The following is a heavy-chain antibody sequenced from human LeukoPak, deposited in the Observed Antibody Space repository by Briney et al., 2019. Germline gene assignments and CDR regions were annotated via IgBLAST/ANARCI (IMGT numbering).Heavy chain of an antibody. Sequence: PSETLSLTCAVSGYSISSGYYWGWIRQPPGKGLEWIGSIFHSGSTYYNPSLKSRVNMSVDTSKNQISLKLSSVTAADTAVYYCPRASGSYGSGSYYYYGMDVWGKGTTVTVSS. CDR1: GYSISSGYY. D-gene: IGHD3-10*01. CDR3: PRASGSYGSGSYYYYGMDV. J-gene: IGHJ6*04. V-gene: IGHV4-38-2*01. CDR2: IFHSGST.